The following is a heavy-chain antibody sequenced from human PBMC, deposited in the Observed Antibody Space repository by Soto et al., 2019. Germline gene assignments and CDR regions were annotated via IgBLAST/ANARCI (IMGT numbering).Heavy chain of an antibody. D-gene: IGHD3-22*01. V-gene: IGHV3-30-3*01. Sequence: PGGSLRLSCAASGFTFSSYAIHWVRQAPGKGLEWVAVISYDGSNKYYLDSVKGRFTVSRDNVKNSLYLQMNSLRAEDTAMYYCTTDRGYLTFDYWGPGTLVTVSS. J-gene: IGHJ4*02. CDR3: TTDRGYLTFDY. CDR1: GFTFSSYA. CDR2: ISYDGSNK.